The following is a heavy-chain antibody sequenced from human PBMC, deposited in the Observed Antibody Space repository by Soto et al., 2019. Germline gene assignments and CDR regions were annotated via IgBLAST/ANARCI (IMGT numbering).Heavy chain of an antibody. CDR2: IYYSGST. J-gene: IGHJ5*02. V-gene: IGHV4-31*03. CDR1: GGSISSGGYY. Sequence: SLTCTVSGGSISSGGYYWSWIRQHPGKGLEWIGYIYYSGSTYYNPSLKSRVTISVDTSKNQFSLKLSSVTAADTAVYYCARVLPYCTNGVCSAPKRWFDPWGQGTLVTVSS. D-gene: IGHD2-8*01. CDR3: ARVLPYCTNGVCSAPKRWFDP.